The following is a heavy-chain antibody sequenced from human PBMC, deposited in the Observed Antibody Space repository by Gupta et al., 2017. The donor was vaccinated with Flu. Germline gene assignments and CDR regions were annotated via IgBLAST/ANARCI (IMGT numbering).Heavy chain of an antibody. D-gene: IGHD3-10*01. V-gene: IGHV3-30*18. CDR1: GFTFSSYG. CDR3: AKAGDPIYGPEPDDYFDY. Sequence: QVQLVESGGGVVQPGRSLRLSCAASGFTFSSYGMHWVRQAPGKGLEWVAVISYDGSNKYYADSVKGRFTISRDNSKNTLYLQMNSLRAEDTAVYYCAKAGDPIYGPEPDDYFDYWGQGTLVTVSS. CDR2: ISYDGSNK. J-gene: IGHJ4*02.